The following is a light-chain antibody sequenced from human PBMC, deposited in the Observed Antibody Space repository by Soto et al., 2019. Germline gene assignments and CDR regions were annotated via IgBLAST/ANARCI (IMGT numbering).Light chain of an antibody. V-gene: IGKV1-39*01. J-gene: IGKJ2*01. CDR2: AAS. Sequence: DLQVTQSPASLSASVGDRVTITCRASQTIRIDLNWYQQKPGKAPNLLIYAASSLQSGVPSRFSGTGSGTEFTLSISSLQPEDFATYYCQQSYNTPYTFGQGTKLDIK. CDR1: QTIRID. CDR3: QQSYNTPYT.